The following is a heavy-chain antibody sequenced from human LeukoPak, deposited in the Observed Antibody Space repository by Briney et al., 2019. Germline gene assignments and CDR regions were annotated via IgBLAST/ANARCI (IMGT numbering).Heavy chain of an antibody. V-gene: IGHV4-30-2*01. CDR2: IYHSGST. D-gene: IGHD3-10*01. Sequence: PSQTLSLTCTVSDDSISSGGYSWSWIRQPPGKGLEWIGYIYHSGSTYYNPSLKSRVTISVDTSKNQFSLKLSSVTAADTAVYYCARGLVMVRGVKYFDYWGQGTLVTVSS. CDR3: ARGLVMVRGVKYFDY. J-gene: IGHJ4*02. CDR1: DDSISSGGYS.